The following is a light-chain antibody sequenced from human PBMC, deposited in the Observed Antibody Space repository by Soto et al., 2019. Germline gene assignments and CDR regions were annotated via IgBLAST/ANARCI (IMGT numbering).Light chain of an antibody. V-gene: IGLV1-44*01. Sequence: QSVLTQPPSASGTPGQRVTISCSGSSSNIGSNTVNWYQQLPGTAPKLLIYSNNQRPSGVPDRFSGSKSGTSASLGISGLKSEDEADYYCAAWDDSLNGPVFGGGTKLTVL. CDR1: SSNIGSNT. CDR2: SNN. J-gene: IGLJ3*02. CDR3: AAWDDSLNGPV.